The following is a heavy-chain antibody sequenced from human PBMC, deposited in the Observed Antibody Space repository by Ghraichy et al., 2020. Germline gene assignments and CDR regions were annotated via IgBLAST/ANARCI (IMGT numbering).Heavy chain of an antibody. V-gene: IGHV3-33*01. D-gene: IGHD6-13*01. CDR3: ARGRGGIYYYYGMDV. CDR2: IGHDGRNK. J-gene: IGHJ6*02. Sequence: GGSLRLSCVASGFTFNNFGMHWVRQAPGKGLEWVAVIGHDGRNKHYADSVKGRFTISRDNSKNTLYLQMNSLRAEDTAAYYCARGRGGIYYYYGMDVWDQETT. CDR1: GFTFNNFG.